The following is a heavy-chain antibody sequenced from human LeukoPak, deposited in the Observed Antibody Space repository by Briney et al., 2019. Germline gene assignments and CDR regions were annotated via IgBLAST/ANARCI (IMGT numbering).Heavy chain of an antibody. D-gene: IGHD6-6*01. CDR2: IYYSGGT. CDR3: AREYSSSSDY. CDR1: GGSISSSSYY. Sequence: PSETLSLTCTVSGGSISSSSYYWGWIRQPPGKGLEWIGSIYYSGGTYYSPSLKSRVTISLDTSKNQFSLKLSSVTGADTAVYYCAREYSSSSDYWGQGTLVTVSS. V-gene: IGHV4-39*02. J-gene: IGHJ4*02.